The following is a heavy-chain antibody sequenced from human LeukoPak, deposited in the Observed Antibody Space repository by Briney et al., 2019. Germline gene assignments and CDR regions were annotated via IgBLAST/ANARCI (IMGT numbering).Heavy chain of an antibody. CDR2: INHSGST. D-gene: IGHD3-22*01. CDR1: GGSFSGYY. Sequence: SETLYLTCAVYGGSFSGYYWSWIRQPPGKGLEWIGEINHSGSTNYNPSLKSRVTISVDTSKNQFSLKLSSVTAADTAVYYCASFDYDSSGQSDHWGQGTMVTVSS. J-gene: IGHJ3*01. V-gene: IGHV4-34*01. CDR3: ASFDYDSSGQSDH.